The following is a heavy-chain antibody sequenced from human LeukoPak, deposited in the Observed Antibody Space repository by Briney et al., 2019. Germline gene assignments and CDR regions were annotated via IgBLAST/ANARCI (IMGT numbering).Heavy chain of an antibody. CDR2: INHSEST. J-gene: IGHJ6*03. CDR1: GGSFSGSY. V-gene: IGHV4-34*01. Sequence: SRTLSFTCPVNGGSFSGSYWGWFRQPPGKGLGWFGEINHSESTNYNPSLKSRVTISVDTSKNQFSLKLSSVTAADTAVYYCARLFPPYCSSTSCYFELYYYYYMDVWGKGTTVTVSS. D-gene: IGHD2-2*01. CDR3: ARLFPPYCSSTSCYFELYYYYYMDV.